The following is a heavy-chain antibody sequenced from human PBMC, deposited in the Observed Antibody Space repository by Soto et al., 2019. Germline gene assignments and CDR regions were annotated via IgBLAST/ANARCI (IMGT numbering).Heavy chain of an antibody. D-gene: IGHD3-3*01. CDR3: ARDHREEVPITHDFWSGYFGYYYYGMDV. CDR2: IYYSGST. CDR1: GGSVSSGSYY. Sequence: SETLSLTCTVSGGSVSSGSYYWSWIRQPPGKGLEWIGYIYYSGSTNYNPSLKSRVTISVDTSKNQFSLKLSSVTAADTAVYYCARDHREEVPITHDFWSGYFGYYYYGMDVWGQGTTVTVYS. V-gene: IGHV4-61*01. J-gene: IGHJ6*02.